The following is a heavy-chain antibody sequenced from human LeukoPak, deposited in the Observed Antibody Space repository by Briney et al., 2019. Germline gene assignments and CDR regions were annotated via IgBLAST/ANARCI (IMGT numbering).Heavy chain of an antibody. CDR1: GGSFSGYY. D-gene: IGHD3-16*01. V-gene: IGHV4-34*01. CDR2: INHSGST. Sequence: PSETLSLTCAVYGGSFSGYYWSWIRQPPGKGLEWIGEINHSGSTNYNPSLKSRVTISVDTSKNQFSLKLSSVTAADTAVYYCARLGGFSDRAIRVTLFDYWGQGTLVTVSS. CDR3: ARLGGFSDRAIRVTLFDY. J-gene: IGHJ4*02.